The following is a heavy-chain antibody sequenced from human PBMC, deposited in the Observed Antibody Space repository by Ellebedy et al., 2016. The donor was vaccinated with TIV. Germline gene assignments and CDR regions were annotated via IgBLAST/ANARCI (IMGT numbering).Heavy chain of an antibody. CDR1: GGTFSSYA. CDR3: ARGEAYGGNSE. J-gene: IGHJ4*02. Sequence: ASVKVSCKASGGTFSSYAISWVRQAPGQGLEWMGRIIPILGITNYAQKFQARVTIIADTSMSTAYMELSSLRSEDTAVYYCARGEAYGGNSEWGQGTLVTVSS. V-gene: IGHV1-69*04. D-gene: IGHD4-23*01. CDR2: IIPILGIT.